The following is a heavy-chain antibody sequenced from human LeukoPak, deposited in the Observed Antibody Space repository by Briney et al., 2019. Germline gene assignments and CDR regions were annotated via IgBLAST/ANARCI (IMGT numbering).Heavy chain of an antibody. J-gene: IGHJ4*02. D-gene: IGHD6-19*01. CDR3: AKASIAVAATFDY. Sequence: GGSLRLSCAASGFTFSSYGIHWVRQAPGKGLEWVAFIRYDGSNKYYADSVKGRFTISRDNSKNTLYLQMNSLRAEDTAVYYCAKASIAVAATFDYWGQGTLVTVSS. CDR2: IRYDGSNK. V-gene: IGHV3-30*02. CDR1: GFTFSSYG.